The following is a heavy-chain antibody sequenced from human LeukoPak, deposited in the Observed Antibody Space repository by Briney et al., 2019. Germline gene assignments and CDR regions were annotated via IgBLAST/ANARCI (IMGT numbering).Heavy chain of an antibody. J-gene: IGHJ4*02. CDR2: ISAYNGNT. D-gene: IGHD3-16*02. Sequence: GASVKVSCKASGYTFTSYGISWVRQAPGQGLEWMGWISAYNGNTNYAQKLQGRVTMTTDTSTSTAYVELRSLRSDDTAVYYCARTFLGELSFPFDYWGQGTLVTVSS. V-gene: IGHV1-18*01. CDR1: GYTFTSYG. CDR3: ARTFLGELSFPFDY.